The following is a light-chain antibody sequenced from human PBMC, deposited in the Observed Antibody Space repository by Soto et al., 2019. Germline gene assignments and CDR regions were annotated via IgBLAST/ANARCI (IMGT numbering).Light chain of an antibody. J-gene: IGKJ1*01. Sequence: EIVLTQSPGTLSLSPGERATLSCRASQSVSTNYLAWYQRKPGQAPRLLIYGASSRATDIPNRFSGSGSWTDFTLTITSLKAEDFAVYYCQQYGSSPPTFGQGPKVEIK. CDR3: QQYGSSPPT. CDR2: GAS. CDR1: QSVSTNY. V-gene: IGKV3-20*01.